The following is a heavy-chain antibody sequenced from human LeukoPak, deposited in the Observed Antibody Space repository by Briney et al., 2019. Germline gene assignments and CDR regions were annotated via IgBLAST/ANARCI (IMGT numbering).Heavy chain of an antibody. D-gene: IGHD4-17*01. Sequence: ASVKVSCKASGYTFTSYYMHWVRQAPGQGLEWMGIINLSGGSTSYAQKFQGRVTMTRDTSTSTVYMELSSLRSEDTAVYYCARDWGDYGDYEDEVSRDYWGQGTLVTVSS. CDR2: INLSGGST. CDR1: GYTFTSYY. J-gene: IGHJ4*02. V-gene: IGHV1-46*01. CDR3: ARDWGDYGDYEDEVSRDY.